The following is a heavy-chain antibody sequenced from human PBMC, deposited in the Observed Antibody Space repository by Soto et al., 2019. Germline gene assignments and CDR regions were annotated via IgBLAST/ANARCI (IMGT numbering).Heavy chain of an antibody. CDR1: GYTFTSYA. Sequence: ASVKVSCKASGYTFTSYAMHWVRQAPGQRLEWMGWINAGNGNTKYSQKFQGRVTITRDTSASTAYMELSSLRSEDTAVYYCARDLLPAVAGPLDAFDIWGQGTMVTV. V-gene: IGHV1-3*01. D-gene: IGHD6-19*01. CDR3: ARDLLPAVAGPLDAFDI. J-gene: IGHJ3*02. CDR2: INAGNGNT.